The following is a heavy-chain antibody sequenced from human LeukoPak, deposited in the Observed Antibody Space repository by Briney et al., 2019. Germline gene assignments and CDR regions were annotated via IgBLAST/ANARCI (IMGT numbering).Heavy chain of an antibody. J-gene: IGHJ5*02. V-gene: IGHV4-39*07. CDR3: APTVSRSPKGWFDP. D-gene: IGHD3-10*01. CDR2: ISYSGDT. Sequence: PSETLSLTCTVSGGSITSSRYHWGWIRQPPGKGLEWIGSISYSGDTYYNPSLKSRVTVSIDTSKNRFSLKLTSVTAADTAVYYCAPTVSRSPKGWFDPWGQGTLVTVSS. CDR1: GGSITSSRYH.